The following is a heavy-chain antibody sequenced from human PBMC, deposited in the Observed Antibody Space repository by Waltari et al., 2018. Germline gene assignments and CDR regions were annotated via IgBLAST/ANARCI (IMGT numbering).Heavy chain of an antibody. D-gene: IGHD5-12*01. Sequence: QVQLQESGPGLVKPSQTLSLTCTVSGGSISSGSYYWSWIRQPAGKGLEWIGYIYTSGSTNSNPARKSRVTRSVDTSKNQFSLKLSSVTAADTAVYYCARGVRYRGYDWDAFDIWGQGTMVTVSS. V-gene: IGHV4-61*09. CDR2: IYTSGST. CDR1: GGSISSGSYY. CDR3: ARGVRYRGYDWDAFDI. J-gene: IGHJ3*02.